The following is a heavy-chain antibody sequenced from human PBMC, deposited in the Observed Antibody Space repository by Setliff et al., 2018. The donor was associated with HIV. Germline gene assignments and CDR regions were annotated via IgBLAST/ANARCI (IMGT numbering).Heavy chain of an antibody. Sequence: PGESLKLSCTASGFTFGIYWMSWLRQAPGKGLEWVANINQDGSEKYYVDTVKGRFNSSRDNAKNSLYLQMNTLRVEDTAVYYCARGPGSGNSYWFDHWGQGTLVTVSS. J-gene: IGHJ5*02. D-gene: IGHD3-10*01. CDR1: GFTFGIYW. CDR2: INQDGSEK. V-gene: IGHV3-7*04. CDR3: ARGPGSGNSYWFDH.